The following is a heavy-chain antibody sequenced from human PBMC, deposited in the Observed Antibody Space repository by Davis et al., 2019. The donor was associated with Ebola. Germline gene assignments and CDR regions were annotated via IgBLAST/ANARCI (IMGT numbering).Heavy chain of an antibody. Sequence: GESLKISCAASGFTFSSYEMNWVRQAPGKGLEWVSYISSSGSTIYYADSVKGRFTIPRDNAKNSLYLQMNSLRAEDTAVYYCARDQHCSSTSCLYYYYGMDVWGQGTTVTVSS. CDR1: GFTFSSYE. V-gene: IGHV3-48*03. CDR2: ISSSGSTI. J-gene: IGHJ6*02. D-gene: IGHD2-2*01. CDR3: ARDQHCSSTSCLYYYYGMDV.